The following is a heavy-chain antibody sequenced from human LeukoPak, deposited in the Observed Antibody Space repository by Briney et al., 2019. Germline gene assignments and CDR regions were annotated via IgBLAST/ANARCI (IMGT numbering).Heavy chain of an antibody. CDR1: GFTFGTYA. J-gene: IGHJ4*02. V-gene: IGHV3-49*03. CDR2: IRSKTFGGTT. Sequence: PGGSLRLSCTSSGFTFGTYAVSWFRQAPGKGLEWVVFIRSKTFGGTTEYAASVKGRFTISRDDSKSIAYLQMNSLKTEDTAVYYCTRYSGRTDYWGQGTLVSVSS. D-gene: IGHD5-18*01. CDR3: TRYSGRTDY.